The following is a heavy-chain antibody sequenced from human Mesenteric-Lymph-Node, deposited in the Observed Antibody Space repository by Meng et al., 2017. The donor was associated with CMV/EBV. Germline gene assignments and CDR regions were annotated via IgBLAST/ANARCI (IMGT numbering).Heavy chain of an antibody. V-gene: IGHV4-34*01. CDR1: GGSFSGYY. Sequence: VQLQQWGAGLLKPSETLSLTYAVYGGSFSGYYWSWIRQPPGKGLEWIGEINHSGVPNYNPSLKSRVTISLDRSKNQFSLKLSSVTAEDTAVYYCARGSDIPVNNYWGQGTLVTVSS. D-gene: IGHD2-15*01. CDR2: INHSGVP. J-gene: IGHJ4*02. CDR3: ARGSDIPVNNY.